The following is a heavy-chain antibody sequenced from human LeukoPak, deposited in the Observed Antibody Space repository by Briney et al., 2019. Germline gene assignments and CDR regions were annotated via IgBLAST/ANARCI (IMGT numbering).Heavy chain of an antibody. CDR1: EFSVGSNY. D-gene: IGHD2-21*02. V-gene: IGHV3-66*01. CDR3: TTLRWGLDDA. J-gene: IGHJ3*01. Sequence: GGSLRLSCAASEFSVGSNYMTWVRQAPGKGLEWVSLIYSGGSTYYADSVKGRFTISRDNSKNTLYLQMNSLRAEDTAVYYCTTLRWGLDDAWGQGTMVTVSS. CDR2: IYSGGST.